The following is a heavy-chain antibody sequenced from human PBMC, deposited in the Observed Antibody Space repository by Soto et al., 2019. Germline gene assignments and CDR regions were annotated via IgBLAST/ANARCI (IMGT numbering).Heavy chain of an antibody. D-gene: IGHD5-12*01. Sequence: ASVKVSCKVSGYTLTELSMHWVRQAPGKGLEWMGGFDPEDGETIYAQKFQGRVTMTEDTSTDTAYMELSSLRSEDTAVYYCATWYSGYDRDGFYYYYDGMDVWGQGTTVTVSS. CDR1: GYTLTELS. J-gene: IGHJ6*02. CDR2: FDPEDGET. V-gene: IGHV1-24*01. CDR3: ATWYSGYDRDGFYYYYDGMDV.